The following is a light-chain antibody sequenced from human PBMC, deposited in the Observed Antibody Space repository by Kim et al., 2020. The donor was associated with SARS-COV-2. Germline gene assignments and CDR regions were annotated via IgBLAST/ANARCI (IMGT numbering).Light chain of an antibody. CDR2: KDN. Sequence: SYKLTQPPSLSVSPGQTARITCSGDTLPEKQTYWYQQKSGQAPLLVIYKDNERPSGIPGRFSGSSSGTTVTLTISGVQAEDDADYYCQSADGSGTYVFGT. CDR3: QSADGSGTYV. CDR1: TLPEKQ. V-gene: IGLV3-25*03. J-gene: IGLJ1*01.